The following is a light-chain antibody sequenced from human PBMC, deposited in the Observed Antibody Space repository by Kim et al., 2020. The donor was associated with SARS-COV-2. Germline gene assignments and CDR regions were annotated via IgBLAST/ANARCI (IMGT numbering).Light chain of an antibody. CDR1: QDISSW. V-gene: IGKV1D-12*01. J-gene: IGKJ4*01. CDR2: EAS. Sequence: DIQMTQSPSSVSASVGDRVTITCRASQDISSWLAWYQQKPGKAPKVLIYEASNLQSGVPSRFSGSGSGTDFTLTINGLQPVDFATYYCQQTHGFPLTFGGGTKVDIK. CDR3: QQTHGFPLT.